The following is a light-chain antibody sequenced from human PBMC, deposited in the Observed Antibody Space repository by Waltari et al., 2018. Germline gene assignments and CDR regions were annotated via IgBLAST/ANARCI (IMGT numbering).Light chain of an antibody. CDR1: QSVSSN. Sequence: EIVMTQSPATLSVSPGERATLSCMASQSVSSNLAWYLQKPGQAPRLLIYGASSRATGIPARFSGSGSGTEFTRSISSLQSEDFAVYYCQQYNNWPPTFGGGTKVEIK. CDR3: QQYNNWPPT. J-gene: IGKJ4*01. CDR2: GAS. V-gene: IGKV3-15*01.